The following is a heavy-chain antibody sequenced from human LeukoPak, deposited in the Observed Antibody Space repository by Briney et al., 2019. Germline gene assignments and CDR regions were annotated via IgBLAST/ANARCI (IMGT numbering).Heavy chain of an antibody. CDR3: ARREGASSDY. J-gene: IGHJ4*02. D-gene: IGHD1-26*01. Sequence: PGGSLRLSCAASGFTVSSNYMSWVRQAPGKGLEWVSYISSSSSTIYYADSVKGRFTISRDNAKNSLYLQMNSLRAEDTAVYYCARREGASSDYWGQGTLVTVSS. CDR2: ISSSSSTI. V-gene: IGHV3-48*04. CDR1: GFTVSSNY.